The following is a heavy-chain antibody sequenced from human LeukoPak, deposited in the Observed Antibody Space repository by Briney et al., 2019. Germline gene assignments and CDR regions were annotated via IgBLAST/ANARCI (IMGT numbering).Heavy chain of an antibody. Sequence: SVKVSCKASGGTFSSYAISWVRQAPGQGLEWMGGIIPIVGTADDAQKFQGRVTITTDESTSTAYMEPRSLSSADTAVYYCARGPLGYYASSGYYYYYYYYMDVWGKGTTVTVSS. V-gene: IGHV1-69*05. D-gene: IGHD3-22*01. CDR3: ARGPLGYYASSGYYYYYYYYMDV. CDR2: IIPIVGTA. J-gene: IGHJ6*03. CDR1: GGTFSSYA.